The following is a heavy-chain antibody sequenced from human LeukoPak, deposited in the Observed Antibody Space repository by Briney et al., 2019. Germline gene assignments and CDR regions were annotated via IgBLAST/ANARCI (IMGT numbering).Heavy chain of an antibody. V-gene: IGHV3-30*18. Sequence: PGRSLRLSCAASRXTFNTYGMHWVRQAPGKGLEWMALISYDGSKKYYADSVKGRFTISRDNSESTLYLQMNSLRPEDTALYYSAKGRQQWWTFDVLDIWGQGTVVTVSS. CDR1: RXTFNTYG. CDR3: AKGRQQWWTFDVLDI. J-gene: IGHJ3*02. D-gene: IGHD5-18*01. CDR2: ISYDGSKK.